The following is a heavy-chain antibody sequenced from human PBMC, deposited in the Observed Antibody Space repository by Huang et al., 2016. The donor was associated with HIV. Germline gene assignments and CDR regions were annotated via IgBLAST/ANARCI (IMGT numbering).Heavy chain of an antibody. CDR3: AKFGSSGYLPRYSFDY. CDR2: LHYDGSNR. CDR1: GFTFSSYG. Sequence: QVQLMESGGGVVQPGGSLRLSCAESGFTFSSYGMHWVRQAPGKVLEWVEFLHYDGSNRYYADSVKGRFTISRDNSKNTLYLQMNSLGAEDTAVYFCAKFGSSGYLPRYSFDYWGQGTLVTVSS. V-gene: IGHV3-30*02. J-gene: IGHJ4*02. D-gene: IGHD3-22*01.